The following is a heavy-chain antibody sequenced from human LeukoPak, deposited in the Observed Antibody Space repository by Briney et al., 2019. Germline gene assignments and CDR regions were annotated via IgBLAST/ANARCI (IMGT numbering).Heavy chain of an antibody. J-gene: IGHJ6*02. V-gene: IGHV1-8*01. Sequence: ASVKVSCKASGYTFTSYDINWVRQATGQGLEWMGWMNPNSGNTGYAQKFQGRVTITADKSTSTAYMELSSPRSEDTAVYYCARSTVAGAYYYYYYGMDVWGQGTTVTVSS. CDR2: MNPNSGNT. CDR3: ARSTVAGAYYYYYYGMDV. CDR1: GYTFTSYD. D-gene: IGHD6-19*01.